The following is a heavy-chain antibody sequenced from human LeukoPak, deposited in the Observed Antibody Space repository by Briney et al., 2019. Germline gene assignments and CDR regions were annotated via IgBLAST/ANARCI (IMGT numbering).Heavy chain of an antibody. D-gene: IGHD6-25*01. Sequence: GGSLRLSCAASGFTFSSYAMSWVRQAPGKGLEWVSAISGSGGSTYYADSVKGRFTISRDNSKNTLYLQMNSLRAEDTAVYYCAKRTKTGSGWEPTDYFDCWGQGTLVTVSS. J-gene: IGHJ4*02. CDR2: ISGSGGST. V-gene: IGHV3-23*01. CDR1: GFTFSSYA. CDR3: AKRTKTGSGWEPTDYFDC.